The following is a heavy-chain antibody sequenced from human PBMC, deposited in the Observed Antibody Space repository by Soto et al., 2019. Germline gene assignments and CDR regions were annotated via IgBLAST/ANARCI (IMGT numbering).Heavy chain of an antibody. Sequence: GASVKVSCKASGYTFTSYYMHWERHAPAQGHMAMGIINPIGGSTTYAQKFQGRVTMTRDTSTYTVYMELGSLRSEDTAVYYCARGGYYFDSSRYRGIDAFDTWGQGTMVTVSS. J-gene: IGHJ3*02. CDR2: INPIGGST. CDR3: ARGGYYFDSSRYRGIDAFDT. V-gene: IGHV1-46*01. CDR1: GYTFTSYY. D-gene: IGHD3-22*01.